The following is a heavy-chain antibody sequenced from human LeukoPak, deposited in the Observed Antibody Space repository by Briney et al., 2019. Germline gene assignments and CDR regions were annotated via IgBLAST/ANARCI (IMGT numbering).Heavy chain of an antibody. Sequence: SQTLSLTCAVSGGSISSGGYPWSWIRQPPGKGLEWIGYIYHSGSTYYNPSLKSRVTISVDRSKNQFSLQLNSVTPEDTAVYYCARTGDLGPDYWGQGILVTVSS. CDR2: IYHSGST. CDR1: GGSISSGGYP. V-gene: IGHV4-30-2*01. CDR3: ARTGDLGPDY. J-gene: IGHJ4*02. D-gene: IGHD1-26*01.